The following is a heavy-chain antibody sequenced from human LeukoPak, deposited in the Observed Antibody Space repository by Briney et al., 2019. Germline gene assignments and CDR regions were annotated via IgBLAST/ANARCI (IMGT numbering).Heavy chain of an antibody. D-gene: IGHD6-19*01. CDR2: INPNSGGT. V-gene: IGHV1-2*02. J-gene: IGHJ4*02. CDR1: GYTFTGYY. CDR3: ARTLYSSGWYGGALQGPSFDY. Sequence: ASVKVSCKASGYTFTGYYLNWVRQPPGKGLEWMGWINPNSGGTNNAPKFQGRVTMTRDTSISTAYMELSRLRSDDTAVYYCARTLYSSGWYGGALQGPSFDYWGQGTLVTVSS.